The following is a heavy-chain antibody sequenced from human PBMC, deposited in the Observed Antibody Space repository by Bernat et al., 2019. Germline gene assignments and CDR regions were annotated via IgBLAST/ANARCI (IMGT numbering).Heavy chain of an antibody. J-gene: IGHJ4*02. CDR3: ASHMIVVVYFDY. CDR2: INHSGST. V-gene: IGHV4-34*01. Sequence: QVQLQQWGAGLLKPSETLSLTCAVYGGSFSGYYWSWSRQPPGKGLEWIGEINHSGSTNYNPSLKSRVTISVDTSKNQFSLKLGSVTAADTAVYYCASHMIVVVYFDYWGQGTLVTVSS. D-gene: IGHD3-22*01. CDR1: GGSFSGYY.